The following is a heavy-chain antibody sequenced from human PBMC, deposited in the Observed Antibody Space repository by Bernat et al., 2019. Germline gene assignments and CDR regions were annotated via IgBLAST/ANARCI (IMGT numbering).Heavy chain of an antibody. CDR2: TSADNDNT. V-gene: IGHV1-18*01. D-gene: IGHD2-8*01. J-gene: IGHJ4*02. CDR1: GYTFSSYG. Sequence: QVQLVQSGTEVKKPGASVKVACKASGYTFSSYGISWVRQAPGQGLEWEGWTSADNDNTDYVQEFQGRVTMSTDTSTSTAYMGLKSLRSDDTAVYYSARVGLATTGDFGYYVDCWGQRTLVTVSS. CDR3: ARVGLATTGDFGYYVDC.